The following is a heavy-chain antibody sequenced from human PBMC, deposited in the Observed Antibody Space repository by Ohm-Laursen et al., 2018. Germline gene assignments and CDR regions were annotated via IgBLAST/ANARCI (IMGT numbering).Heavy chain of an antibody. CDR1: GFTLSDYY. D-gene: IGHD4-11*01. J-gene: IGHJ4*02. Sequence: SLRLPCSAPGFTLSDYYMSWIRQAPGKGLVWVSYISSSGGTIDYADSVKGRFTTSRDNAKNSLYLQMNSLRAEDTAVYYCARGINSNYVGANFDYWGQGTLVTVSS. CDR3: ARGINSNYVGANFDY. CDR2: ISSSGGTI. V-gene: IGHV3-11*04.